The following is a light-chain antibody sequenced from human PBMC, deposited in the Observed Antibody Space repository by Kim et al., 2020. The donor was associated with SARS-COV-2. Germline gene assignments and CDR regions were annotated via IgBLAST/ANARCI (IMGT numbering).Light chain of an antibody. CDR1: SLRSYY. Sequence: ALRHTVRITCQGDSLRSYYASWYQQKPGQAPVLVIFGKNNRPSGIPDRFSGSSAGNTASLTITGAQAEDEADYYCNSRDSSGNFVVFGGGTQLTVL. CDR2: GKN. V-gene: IGLV3-19*01. J-gene: IGLJ2*01. CDR3: NSRDSSGNFVV.